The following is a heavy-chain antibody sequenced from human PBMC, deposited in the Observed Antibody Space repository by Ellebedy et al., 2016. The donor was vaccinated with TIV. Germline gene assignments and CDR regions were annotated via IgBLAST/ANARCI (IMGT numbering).Heavy chain of an antibody. Sequence: ASVKVSCKTSGHTFTNYYVHWVRQAPGRGLEWLGINNPSGNITTVAQKFQGRVSLTRDTSTSIVYLELTSLRSEDTAVYYCARDHSRGYGSAFDYWGQGTLVTVSS. D-gene: IGHD3-10*01. CDR1: GHTFTNYY. CDR2: NNPSGNIT. J-gene: IGHJ4*02. CDR3: ARDHSRGYGSAFDY. V-gene: IGHV1-46*01.